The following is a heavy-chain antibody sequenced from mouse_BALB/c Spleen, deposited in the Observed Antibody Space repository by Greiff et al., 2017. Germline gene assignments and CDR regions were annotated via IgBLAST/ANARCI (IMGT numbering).Heavy chain of an antibody. CDR3: ARSGGNYFDY. Sequence: EVMLVESGGGLVQPGGSLKLSCAASGFTFSSFGMHWVRQAPEKGLEWVAYISSGSSTIYYADTVKGRFTISRDNPKNTLFLQMTSLRSEDTAMYYCARSGGNYFDYWGQGTTLTVSS. CDR2: ISSGSSTI. V-gene: IGHV5-17*02. J-gene: IGHJ2*01. CDR1: GFTFSSFG.